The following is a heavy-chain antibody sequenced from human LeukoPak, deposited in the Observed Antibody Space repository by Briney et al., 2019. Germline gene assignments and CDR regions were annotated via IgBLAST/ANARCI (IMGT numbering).Heavy chain of an antibody. J-gene: IGHJ4*02. V-gene: IGHV4-34*01. CDR1: GFTFSVYF. CDR3: ARGSKPADY. Sequence: PGGSLRLSCAASGFTFSVYFMGWIRQPPGKGLEWIGEINHSGSTNYNPSLKSRVTISVDTSKNQFSLKLSSVTAADTAVYYCARGSKPADYWGQGTLVTVSS. CDR2: INHSGST.